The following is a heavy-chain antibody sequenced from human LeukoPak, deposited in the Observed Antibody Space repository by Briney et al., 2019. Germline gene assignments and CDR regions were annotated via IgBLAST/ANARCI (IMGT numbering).Heavy chain of an antibody. D-gene: IGHD3-22*01. Sequence: SETLSLTCALYGGSFSGDYWSWIRQPPGKVLEWIGEINHSGSTNYNPSLKSRVIISVDTSKNQFSLKLSSVTAADTAVYYCARGITMTGTTPRYFDLWGRGTLVTVSS. V-gene: IGHV4-34*01. CDR3: ARGITMTGTTPRYFDL. J-gene: IGHJ2*01. CDR2: INHSGST. CDR1: GGSFSGDY.